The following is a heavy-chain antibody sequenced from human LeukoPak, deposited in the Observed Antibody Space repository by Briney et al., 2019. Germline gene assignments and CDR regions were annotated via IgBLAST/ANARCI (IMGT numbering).Heavy chain of an antibody. CDR1: GFTVYNNH. CDR3: TRKTDSGGSGDY. CDR2: IYSHGAT. D-gene: IGHD3-22*01. Sequence: GGSLRLSCAASGFTVYNNHMTWVRQAPGKGLECVSVIYSHGATYYAVSVKGRFTISRDKSKNTLYLQMNDLRPDDTAVYYCTRKTDSGGSGDYWGQGALVTVSS. J-gene: IGHJ4*02. V-gene: IGHV3-53*01.